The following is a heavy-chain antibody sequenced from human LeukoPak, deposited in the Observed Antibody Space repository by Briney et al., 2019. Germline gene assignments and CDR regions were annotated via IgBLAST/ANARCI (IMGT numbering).Heavy chain of an antibody. V-gene: IGHV3-53*01. Sequence: GGSLRLSCAASGFTVSSNYMSWVRQAPGKGLEWVSVIYSGGSTYYVDSVKGRFTISRDNSKNTLYLQMNSLRAEDTAVYYCAGRACSSTSCYGGGAFDIWGQGTMVTVSS. CDR1: GFTVSSNY. CDR2: IYSGGST. J-gene: IGHJ3*02. CDR3: AGRACSSTSCYGGGAFDI. D-gene: IGHD2-2*01.